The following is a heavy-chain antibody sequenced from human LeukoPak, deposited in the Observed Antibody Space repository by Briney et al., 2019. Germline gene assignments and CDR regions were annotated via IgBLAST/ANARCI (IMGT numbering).Heavy chain of an antibody. V-gene: IGHV3-30*03. D-gene: IGHD6-19*01. CDR1: GFTFGSYG. Sequence: GRSLRLSCAASGFTFGSYGMHWVRQAPGKGLEWVAVISYDGSNKYYADSVKGRFTISRDNSKNTLYLQMNSLRAEDTAVYYCASEGVAVAGTRGAFDYWGQGTLVTVSS. J-gene: IGHJ4*02. CDR2: ISYDGSNK. CDR3: ASEGVAVAGTRGAFDY.